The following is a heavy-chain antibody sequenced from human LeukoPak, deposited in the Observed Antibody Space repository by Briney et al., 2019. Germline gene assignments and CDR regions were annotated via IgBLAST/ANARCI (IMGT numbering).Heavy chain of an antibody. D-gene: IGHD3-22*01. J-gene: IGHJ4*02. CDR3: ARVPASRYYYDSSGYYYYFDY. CDR1: GGSISSYY. V-gene: IGHV4-59*01. Sequence: SETLSLTCTVSGGSISSYYWSWIRQPPGKGLEWIGYIYYSGSTSYNPSLKSRVTISVDTSKNQFSLKLSSVTAADTAVYYCARVPASRYYYDSSGYYYYFDYWGQGTLVTVS. CDR2: IYYSGST.